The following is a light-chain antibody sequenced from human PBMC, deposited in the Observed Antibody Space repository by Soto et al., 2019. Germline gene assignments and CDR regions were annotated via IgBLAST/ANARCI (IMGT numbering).Light chain of an antibody. V-gene: IGLV2-8*01. J-gene: IGLJ2*01. CDR3: SSYGGRNNLL. CDR1: SSDVGGYNY. Sequence: QSVLTQPPSASGSPGQSVTISCPGTSSDVGGYNYVSWYQQHPGKAPKVMIYEVSKRPSGVPDRFSGSKSGNTASLTVSGLQAEDEADYYCSSYGGRNNLLFGGGTKLTVL. CDR2: EVS.